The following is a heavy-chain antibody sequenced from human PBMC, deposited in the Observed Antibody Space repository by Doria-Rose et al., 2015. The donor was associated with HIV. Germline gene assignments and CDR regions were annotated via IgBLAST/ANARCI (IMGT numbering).Heavy chain of an antibody. Sequence: QVTLKESGPVLVKPTETLTLTCTVSGVSLSSPGMGVSWIRQPPGKALEWLAELFSDDERSYKTSLKSRLTISRGTSKSQVVLTMTDMDPADTATYYCARIKSSRWYHKYYFDFWGQGTLVIVSA. V-gene: IGHV2-26*01. J-gene: IGHJ4*02. CDR2: LFSDDER. CDR1: GVSLSSPGMG. CDR3: ARIKSSRWYHKYYFDF. D-gene: IGHD6-13*01.